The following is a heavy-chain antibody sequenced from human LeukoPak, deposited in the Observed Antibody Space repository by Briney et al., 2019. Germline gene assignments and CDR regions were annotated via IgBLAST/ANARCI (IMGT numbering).Heavy chain of an antibody. Sequence: PGRSLRLSCAVSGFTFSSYGMHWVRQAPGKGLEWVAVISYHGSHKHYAESVKGRLTISRDNSKNTLYLQMNSLRAEDTAVYYCAKERAAMAARGLDYWGQGTLVTVSS. CDR1: GFTFSSYG. D-gene: IGHD5-18*01. J-gene: IGHJ4*02. CDR2: ISYHGSHK. CDR3: AKERAAMAARGLDY. V-gene: IGHV3-30*18.